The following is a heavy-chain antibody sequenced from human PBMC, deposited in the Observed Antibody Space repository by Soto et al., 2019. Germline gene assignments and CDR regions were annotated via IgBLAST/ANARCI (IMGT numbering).Heavy chain of an antibody. V-gene: IGHV3-23*01. J-gene: IGHJ4*02. CDR3: AKDYSTVTTDPLSVVLFDY. D-gene: IGHD4-17*01. Sequence: GESLKLSCAASGFTFSSYAMSWVRQAPGKGLEWVSIITSDGRTYYADSVKGRFTISRDNSKNTVYLQMNSLRAEDTAVYYCAKDYSTVTTDPLSVVLFDYWGQGALVTV. CDR2: ITSDGRT. CDR1: GFTFSSYA.